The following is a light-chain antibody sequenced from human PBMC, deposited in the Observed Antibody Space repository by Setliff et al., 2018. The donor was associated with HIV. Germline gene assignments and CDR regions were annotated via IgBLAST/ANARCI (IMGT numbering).Light chain of an antibody. CDR2: EAS. J-gene: IGLJ1*01. V-gene: IGLV2-23*01. CDR1: SSDVGTYSL. CDR3: CSYAGSTTLYV. Sequence: QSALTQPASVSGSPGQSITISCTGTSSDVGTYSLVSWYQQHPGKAPKLMIYEASQRPSGVSNRFSGSKSGNTASLTISGLQAEDEADYYCCSYAGSTTLYVFGTGTKVTVL.